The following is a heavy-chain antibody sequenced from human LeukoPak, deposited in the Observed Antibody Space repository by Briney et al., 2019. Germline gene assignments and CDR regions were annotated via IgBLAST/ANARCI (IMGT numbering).Heavy chain of an antibody. D-gene: IGHD5-24*01. CDR2: INHSGST. J-gene: IGHJ4*02. CDR3: ARDRRAGYNYRGRLLDY. Sequence: SETLSLTCAVYGGSFSGYYWSWIRQPPGKGLEWIGEINHSGSTNYNPSLKSRVTISVDTSKNQFPLKLSSVTAADTAVYYCARDRRAGYNYRGRLLDYWGQGTLVTVSS. V-gene: IGHV4-34*01. CDR1: GGSFSGYY.